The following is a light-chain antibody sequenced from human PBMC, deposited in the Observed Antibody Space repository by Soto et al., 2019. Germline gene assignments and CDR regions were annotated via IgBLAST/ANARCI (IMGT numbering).Light chain of an antibody. J-gene: IGKJ1*01. V-gene: IGKV3-15*01. Sequence: IVMTQSPATLSVSPGERAYLSCRASQSVGTKLAWYQQTPGQAPRLLIYGASNRATGVPARISGSVSGTEFTLTIASLQSEDFAIYYWQQYSSWLWTFGQGTKVEIK. CDR3: QQYSSWLWT. CDR2: GAS. CDR1: QSVGTK.